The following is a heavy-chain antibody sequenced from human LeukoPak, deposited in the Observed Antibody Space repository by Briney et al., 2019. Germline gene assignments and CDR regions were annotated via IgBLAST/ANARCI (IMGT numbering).Heavy chain of an antibody. Sequence: PSETLSLTCAVYGGSFSGYYWSWIRQPPGKGLEWIGEINHSGSINYNPSLKSRVTISVDTSKNQFSLKLSSVTAADTAVYYCARGLRAPHRGVIVITPYNWFDPWGQGTLVTVSS. J-gene: IGHJ5*02. V-gene: IGHV4-34*01. CDR2: INHSGSI. CDR3: ARGLRAPHRGVIVITPYNWFDP. CDR1: GGSFSGYY. D-gene: IGHD3-16*02.